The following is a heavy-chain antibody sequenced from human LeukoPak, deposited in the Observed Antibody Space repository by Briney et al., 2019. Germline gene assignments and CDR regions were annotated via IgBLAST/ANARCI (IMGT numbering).Heavy chain of an antibody. J-gene: IGHJ4*02. V-gene: IGHV3-23*01. CDR2: VSGSGAHT. CDR3: ARDRGDYYDDTVFDY. CDR1: GFTFSSYA. D-gene: IGHD3-22*01. Sequence: GGSLRLSCAASGFTFSSYAMTWVRQAPGKGLQWVSAVSGSGAHTYYADSVKGRFTNSRDNSRDTLYLQMNSLRAEDTAVYYCARDRGDYYDDTVFDYWGQGTLVTVSS.